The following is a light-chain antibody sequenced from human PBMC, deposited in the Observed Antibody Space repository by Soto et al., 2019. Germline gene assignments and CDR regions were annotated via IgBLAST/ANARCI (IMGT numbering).Light chain of an antibody. V-gene: IGKV3D-15*01. CDR2: DAS. Sequence: ILMTQFPATLSVAPGERASLYCRASESVSSSLAWSQHTPGQSPRLLIYDASNRATGIPARFSGSGSGTDFTLTISSLQSEDFAVYYCQQYNNWWTFGQGIKVDI. CDR1: ESVSSS. CDR3: QQYNNWWT. J-gene: IGKJ1*01.